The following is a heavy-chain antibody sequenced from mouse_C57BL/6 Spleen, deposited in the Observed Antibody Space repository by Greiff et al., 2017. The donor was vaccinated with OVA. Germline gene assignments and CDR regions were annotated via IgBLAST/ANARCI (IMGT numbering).Heavy chain of an antibody. CDR1: GYTFTDYY. CDR2: IYPGSGNT. Sequence: VKLVESGAELVRPGASVKLSCKASGYTFTDYYINWVKQRPGQGLEWIARIYPGSGNTYYNEKFKGKATLTAEKSSSTAYMQLSSLTSEDSAVYFCARDHYGSSLDYWGQGTTLTVSS. V-gene: IGHV1-76*01. D-gene: IGHD1-1*01. J-gene: IGHJ2*01. CDR3: ARDHYGSSLDY.